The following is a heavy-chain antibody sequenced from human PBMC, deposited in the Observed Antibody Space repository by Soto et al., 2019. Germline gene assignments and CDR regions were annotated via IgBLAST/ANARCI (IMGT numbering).Heavy chain of an antibody. Sequence: QVQLVESGGGVVQPGRSLRLSCAASGFTFSSYAMHWVRQAPGKGLEWVAVISYDGSNKYYADSVKGRFTISRDNSKNTLYLQMNSLRAEDTAVYYCARDHKARLLWFGELLNYYYYGMDVWGQGNTVTVSS. D-gene: IGHD3-10*01. CDR1: GFTFSSYA. J-gene: IGHJ6*02. V-gene: IGHV3-30-3*01. CDR3: ARDHKARLLWFGELLNYYYYGMDV. CDR2: ISYDGSNK.